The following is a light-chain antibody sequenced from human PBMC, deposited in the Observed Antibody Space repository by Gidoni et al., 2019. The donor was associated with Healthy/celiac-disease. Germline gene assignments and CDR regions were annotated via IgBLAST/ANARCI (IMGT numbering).Light chain of an antibody. V-gene: IGKV3-20*01. CDR2: GAS. CDR3: QQYGSSPMT. CDR1: QSVSSSY. Sequence: IVLTQSPGTLSLSPGERATLSCRASQSVSSSYVAWYQQKPGQAPRLLIYGASSRATGIPDRFSGSGSGTDFTLTISRLEPEDFAVYYCQQYGSSPMTFGQXTKVEIK. J-gene: IGKJ1*01.